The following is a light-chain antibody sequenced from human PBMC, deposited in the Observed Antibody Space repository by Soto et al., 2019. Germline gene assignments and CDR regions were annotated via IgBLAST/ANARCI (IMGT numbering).Light chain of an antibody. J-gene: IGLJ1*01. CDR1: SSDVGGYNY. Sequence: QSALTQPASVSGSPGQSITISCTGTSSDVGGYNYVSWYQQHPGKAPKLVISEVNNRPSGVSSRFSGSKSGNTASLTISGLQADDEADYHCSSYTSSSTYVFGTGTKLTVL. V-gene: IGLV2-14*01. CDR2: EVN. CDR3: SSYTSSSTYV.